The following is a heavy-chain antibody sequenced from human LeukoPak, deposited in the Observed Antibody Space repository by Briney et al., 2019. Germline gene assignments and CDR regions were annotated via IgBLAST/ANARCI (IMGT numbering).Heavy chain of an antibody. CDR1: GFTFSTYG. CDR3: AKDHRDYDSSGYYYGFDY. D-gene: IGHD3-22*01. V-gene: IGHV3-30*18. CDR2: ISYDGSNK. Sequence: PGGSLRLSCAASGFTFSTYGMHWVRQAPGKGLEWVAVISYDGSNKYYADSVKGRFTISRDNSKNTLYLQMNSLRAEDTAVYYCAKDHRDYDSSGYYYGFDYWGQGTLVTVSS. J-gene: IGHJ4*02.